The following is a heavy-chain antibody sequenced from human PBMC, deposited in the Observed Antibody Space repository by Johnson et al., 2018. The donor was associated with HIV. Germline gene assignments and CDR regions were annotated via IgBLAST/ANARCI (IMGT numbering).Heavy chain of an antibody. CDR1: GIIFSHYG. J-gene: IGHJ3*02. D-gene: IGHD6-19*01. CDR2: IGPTGDT. Sequence: VHLVESGGGVVQPGRSLRLSCAVSGIIFSHYGMHWVRQATGKGLEWVSAIGPTGDTYYPGSVKGRFTISRENAKNSLYLQMNSLRAGDTAVYYCARGLIAVAGFDAFDIWGQGTMVTVSS. V-gene: IGHV3-13*01. CDR3: ARGLIAVAGFDAFDI.